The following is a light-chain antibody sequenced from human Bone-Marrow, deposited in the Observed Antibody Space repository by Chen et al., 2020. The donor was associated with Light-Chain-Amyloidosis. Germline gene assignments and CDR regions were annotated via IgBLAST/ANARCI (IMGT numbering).Light chain of an antibody. CDR1: DLPTKY. J-gene: IGLJ2*01. CDR2: RDT. V-gene: IGLV3-25*03. CDR3: QSADSSGTYEVI. Sequence: SYELTQPPSAPVSPGQTARLTCSGDDLPTKYAYWYQQKPGRAPVLVIHRDTERPSGISERFSGSSSGTTATLTISGVQAEDEADYHCQSADSSGTYEVIFGGGTKLTVL.